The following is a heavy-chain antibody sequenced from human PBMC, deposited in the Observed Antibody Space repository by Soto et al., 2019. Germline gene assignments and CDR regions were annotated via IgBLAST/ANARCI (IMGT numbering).Heavy chain of an antibody. CDR2: IYYTGST. V-gene: IGHV4-61*01. J-gene: IGHJ4*02. CDR1: GSSVSGGSYY. CDR3: VRGKQFCFDY. Sequence: QVQLQESGPGLVKPSETLSLTCTVSGSSVSGGSYYWSWIRQPPGKGLEWIGYIYYTGSTNYNPSLKSRVTISVDTSKNQFSLTLSSVTAADTAVYYCVRGKQFCFDYWGQGGLVTVSS.